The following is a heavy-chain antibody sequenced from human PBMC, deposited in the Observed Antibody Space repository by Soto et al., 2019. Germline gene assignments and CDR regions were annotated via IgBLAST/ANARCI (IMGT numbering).Heavy chain of an antibody. D-gene: IGHD6-13*01. CDR1: GFTFDDYA. Sequence: GGSLRLSCAASGFTFDDYAMHWVRQAPGKGLEWVSGISWNSGSIGYADSVKGRFTISRDNAKNSLYLQMNSLRAEDTALYYCAKDKIAAAWDAFDIWGQGTMVTVSS. CDR3: AKDKIAAAWDAFDI. V-gene: IGHV3-9*01. J-gene: IGHJ3*02. CDR2: ISWNSGSI.